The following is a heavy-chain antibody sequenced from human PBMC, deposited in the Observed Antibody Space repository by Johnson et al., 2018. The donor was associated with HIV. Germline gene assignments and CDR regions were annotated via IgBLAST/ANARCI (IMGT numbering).Heavy chain of an antibody. CDR3: AKSQDRSAHDYDFDL. CDR1: GFTFSSYA. Sequence: EVQLVESGGGVVQPGRSLRLSCAASGFTFSSYAMHWVRQAPGKGLEWVSAISGSGGSTYYADSVKGQFTISRDNSKNTLYVQMHSLRGEDTAVYFCAKSQDRSAHDYDFDLWGQGTMVTVSS. CDR2: ISGSGGST. J-gene: IGHJ3*01. V-gene: IGHV3-23*04. D-gene: IGHD3-22*01.